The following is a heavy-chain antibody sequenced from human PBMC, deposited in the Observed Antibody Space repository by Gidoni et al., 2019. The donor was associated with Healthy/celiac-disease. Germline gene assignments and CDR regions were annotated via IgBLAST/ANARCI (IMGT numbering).Heavy chain of an antibody. J-gene: IGHJ3*01. D-gene: IGHD3-3*01. V-gene: IGHV3-7*03. CDR1: GFPFSSYG. CDR2: IKQDGSEK. Sequence: EVQLVESGGGLVQPGGSLRLSCAASGFPFSSYGMSWVRQAPGKGLEWVANIKQDGSEKYYVDSVKGRFTISRDNAKNSLYLQMNSLRAEDTAVYYCARERRSDAFDVWGQGTMVTVSS. CDR3: ARERRSDAFDV.